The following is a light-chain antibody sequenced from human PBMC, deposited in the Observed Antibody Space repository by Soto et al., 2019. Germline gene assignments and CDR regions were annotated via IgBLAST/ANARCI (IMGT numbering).Light chain of an antibody. CDR2: RDG. CDR1: SSNIGSHY. CDR3: AVWDASLTGWV. V-gene: IGLV1-47*01. Sequence: QSVLTQPPSGSGTPGQSLTISCAGSSSNIGSHYVYWYQHLPGTAPKLLIFRDGQRPSGVPDRFFGSKSGTSASLAISGLRSEDEAHYYCAVWDASLTGWVFGGGTKLTVL. J-gene: IGLJ3*02.